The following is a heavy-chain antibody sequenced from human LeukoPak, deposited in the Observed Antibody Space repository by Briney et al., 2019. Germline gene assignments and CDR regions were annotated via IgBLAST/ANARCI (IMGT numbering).Heavy chain of an antibody. CDR3: ARQKPDGYCTDGVPRGACYSSSDL. V-gene: IGHV3-48*02. D-gene: IGHD2-8*01. CDR2: ISSIGDTI. Sequence: GGSLRLSCVASGFTFSTYSMTWVRQAPGKGLEWPSYISSIGDTIKYADSVKGRFTISRDNAKTSLYLQMNSLRDEDTAVYYCARQKPDGYCTDGVPRGACYSSSDLWGQGTLVTVSS. J-gene: IGHJ5*02. CDR1: GFTFSTYS.